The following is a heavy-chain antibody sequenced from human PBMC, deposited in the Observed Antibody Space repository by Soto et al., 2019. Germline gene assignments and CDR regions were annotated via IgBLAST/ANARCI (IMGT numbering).Heavy chain of an antibody. V-gene: IGHV1-18*01. CDR2: ISAYNGNT. CDR1: GYTFTSYA. CDR3: ARAHQAGWYFDL. Sequence: GASVKVSCKASGYTFTSYAMHWVRQAPGQRLEWMGWISAYNGNTNYAQKLQGRVTMTRDTSTSTAYMELRSLRSDDTAVYYCARAHQAGWYFDLWGRGTLVTVSS. J-gene: IGHJ2*01.